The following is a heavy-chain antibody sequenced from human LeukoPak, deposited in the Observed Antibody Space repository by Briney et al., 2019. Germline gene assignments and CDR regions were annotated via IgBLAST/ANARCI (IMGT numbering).Heavy chain of an antibody. CDR1: GFSFSRYD. CDR3: AKDRQTITIFGVVNTPRANFDY. J-gene: IGHJ4*02. CDR2: IRYDGSNK. V-gene: IGHV3-30*02. Sequence: GGSLRLSCAAAGFSFSRYDIHWVRQAPGKGLEWVAFIRYDGSNKNYADSVKGRFTISRDNFMSTVYLQMNSLRAEDTAVYYCAKDRQTITIFGVVNTPRANFDYWGQGTLVTVSS. D-gene: IGHD3-3*01.